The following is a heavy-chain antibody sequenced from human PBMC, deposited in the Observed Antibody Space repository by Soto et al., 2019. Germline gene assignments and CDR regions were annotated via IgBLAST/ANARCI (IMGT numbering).Heavy chain of an antibody. J-gene: IGHJ6*02. CDR1: GGSFNGYY. CDR2: INHSGST. V-gene: IGHV4-34*01. CDR3: ARNQLLGYYYCYGMDV. D-gene: IGHD2-2*01. Sequence: SESMDITRAVYGGSFNGYYWSWIRQPPGKGLEWIGEINHSGSTNYNPSLKSRVTISVDTSKNQFSLKLSSVTAADTAVYYCARNQLLGYYYCYGMDVWGQGTTVTVSS.